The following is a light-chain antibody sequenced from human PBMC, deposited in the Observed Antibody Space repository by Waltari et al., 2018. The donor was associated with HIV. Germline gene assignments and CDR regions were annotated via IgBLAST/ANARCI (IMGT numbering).Light chain of an antibody. CDR3: AAWDDSLSGPGV. V-gene: IGLV1-47*01. CDR2: RNN. J-gene: IGLJ3*02. Sequence: QSVLTQPPSASGTPGQRVTISCSGSSSNIGSNYVYWYQQLPGTAPTLLIYRNNRRPAGVPDRFSGSKSGTSAALAISGLRSEDEADYYCAAWDDSLSGPGVFGGGTKLTVL. CDR1: SSNIGSNY.